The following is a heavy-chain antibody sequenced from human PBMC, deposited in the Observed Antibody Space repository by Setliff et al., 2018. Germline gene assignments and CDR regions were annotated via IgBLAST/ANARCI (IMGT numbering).Heavy chain of an antibody. CDR1: GFIFSTYW. D-gene: IGHD6-19*01. J-gene: IGHJ4*02. CDR2: IKQDGSDK. Sequence: GGSLRLSCAASGFIFSTYWMSWVRQAPGKGLEWVANIKQDGSDKYYVDSVKGRFTISRDNAKNSLYLQMNSLRAEDTAVYYCARVLYSSGWYRSFDYWGQGTLVTVSS. V-gene: IGHV3-7*01. CDR3: ARVLYSSGWYRSFDY.